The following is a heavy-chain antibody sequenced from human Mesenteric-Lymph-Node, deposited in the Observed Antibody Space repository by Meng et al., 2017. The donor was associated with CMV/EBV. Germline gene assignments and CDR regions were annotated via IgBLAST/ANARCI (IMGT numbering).Heavy chain of an antibody. CDR1: RAPIMRGVYS. CDR3: ARQLYDFWNGYPLDS. V-gene: IGHV4-31*02. D-gene: IGHD3-3*01. Sequence: RAPIMRGVYSWRWVRHFQGNGLECIAYFHHSGPTIHTPSLKSRVSLSVDPSENPFSLRLSSVTAADTAVYYCARQLYDFWNGYPLDSWGRGTLVTVSS. J-gene: IGHJ4*02. CDR2: FHHSGPT.